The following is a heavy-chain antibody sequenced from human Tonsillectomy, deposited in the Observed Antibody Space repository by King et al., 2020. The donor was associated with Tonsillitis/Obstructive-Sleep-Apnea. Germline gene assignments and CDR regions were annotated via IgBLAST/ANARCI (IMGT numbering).Heavy chain of an antibody. CDR3: ARDGYSGYDSGFDAFDV. CDR1: GFTFSSDS. CDR2: SSSSRRTI. V-gene: IGHV3-48*02. D-gene: IGHD5-12*01. Sequence: VQLVESGGGLVQPGGSLRLSCAASGFTFSSDSMNWVRQAPGKGLWCVSYSSSSRRTIYDAVFVKGRFTISRDNAKNSLSLQMNSLRDEDTAVYYCARDGYSGYDSGFDAFDVWGQGTMVTVSS. J-gene: IGHJ3*01.